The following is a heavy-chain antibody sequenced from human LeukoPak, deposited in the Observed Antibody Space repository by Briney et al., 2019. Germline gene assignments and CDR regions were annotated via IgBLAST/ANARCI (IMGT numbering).Heavy chain of an antibody. CDR1: GFTFSSYS. D-gene: IGHD6-19*01. V-gene: IGHV3-21*01. Sequence: GGSLRLSCAASGFTFSSYSMNRVRQAPGKGLEWVSSISSSSSYIYYADSVKGRFTISRDNAKNSLYLQMNSLRAEDTAVYYCAKARSGWSYFDYWGQGTLVTVSS. CDR2: ISSSSSYI. CDR3: AKARSGWSYFDY. J-gene: IGHJ4*02.